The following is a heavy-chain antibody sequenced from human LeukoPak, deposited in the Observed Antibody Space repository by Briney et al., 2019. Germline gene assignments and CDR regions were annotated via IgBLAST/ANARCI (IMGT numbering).Heavy chain of an antibody. CDR1: GYTFTSYY. D-gene: IGHD3-10*01. V-gene: IGHV1-18*04. J-gene: IGHJ4*02. Sequence: PGASVKVSCKASGYTFTSYYMHWVRQAPGQGLEWMGWISAYNGNTNYAQKLQGRVTMTTDTSTSTVYMELSSLRSEDTAVYYCARRVPYDSGNYYNPLGYWGQGTLVTVSS. CDR2: ISAYNGNT. CDR3: ARRVPYDSGNYYNPLGY.